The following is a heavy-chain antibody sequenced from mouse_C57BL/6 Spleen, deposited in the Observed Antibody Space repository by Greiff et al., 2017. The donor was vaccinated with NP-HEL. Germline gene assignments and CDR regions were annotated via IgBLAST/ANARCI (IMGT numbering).Heavy chain of an antibody. V-gene: IGHV5-4*01. CDR3: ARVKGYFDV. J-gene: IGHJ1*03. CDR2: ISDGGSYT. Sequence: EVQLVESGGGLVKPGGSLKLSCAASGFTFSSYAMSWVRQTPEKRLEWVATISDGGSYTYYPDNVKGRFTISRDNAKNNLYLQMSHLKSEDTAMYYCARVKGYFDVWGTGTTVTVSS. CDR1: GFTFSSYA.